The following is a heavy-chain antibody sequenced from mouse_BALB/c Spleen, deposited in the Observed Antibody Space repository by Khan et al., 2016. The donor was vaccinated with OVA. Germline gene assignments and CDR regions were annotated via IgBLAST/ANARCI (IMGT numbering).Heavy chain of an antibody. D-gene: IGHD1-1*01. J-gene: IGHJ2*01. CDR2: TNPTNGRT. CDR1: GYTFTSYW. Sequence: QVQLKQSGAELVKAGASVKMSCKASGYTFTSYWMHWVKQRLGQGLEWFAETNPTNGRTYYNEKFKSKATLTVDKSSSTAYMLRSGQTFEDSAVYYCARIKKIVATDFDYWGQGTTLTVSS. CDR3: ARIKKIVATDFDY. V-gene: IGHV1S81*02.